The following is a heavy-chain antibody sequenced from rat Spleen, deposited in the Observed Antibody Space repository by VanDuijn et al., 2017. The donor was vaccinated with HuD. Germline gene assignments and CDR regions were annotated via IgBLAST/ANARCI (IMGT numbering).Heavy chain of an antibody. CDR1: GFIFSDHY. V-gene: IGHV5-29*01. Sequence: EVQLVESDGGLVQPGRSLKLSCAASGFIFSDHYVAWVRQAPTQGLEWVATINYDGRSTFYRDSVRARFTISRDNAKNTQYLQMDSLRSEDTATYYCARLGITLGAGHWFAYWGQGTLVTVSS. J-gene: IGHJ3*01. CDR2: INYDGRST. CDR3: ARLGITLGAGHWFAY. D-gene: IGHD1-2*01.